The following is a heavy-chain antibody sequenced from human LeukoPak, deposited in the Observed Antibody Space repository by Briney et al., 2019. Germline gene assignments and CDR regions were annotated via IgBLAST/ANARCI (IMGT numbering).Heavy chain of an antibody. J-gene: IGHJ6*02. CDR1: GFTFSSYG. V-gene: IGHV3-33*01. Sequence: GRSLRLSCAASGFTFSSYGMPWVRQAPGKGLEWVAVIWYDGSNKYYADSVKGRFTISRDNSRNTLYLQMNSLRAEDTAVYYCARSIAAAGHIPLNYYYYGMDVWGQGTTVTVSS. CDR2: IWYDGSNK. D-gene: IGHD6-13*01. CDR3: ARSIAAAGHIPLNYYYYGMDV.